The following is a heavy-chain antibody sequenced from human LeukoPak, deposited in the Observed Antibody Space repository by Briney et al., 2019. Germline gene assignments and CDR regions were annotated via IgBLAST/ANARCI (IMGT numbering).Heavy chain of an antibody. D-gene: IGHD3-16*01. Sequence: GGAPRVSCFTPGFTPCTNALSLGRPGPGEGLEWVASINHNGNVNYYVDSVKGRFTISRDNAKNSLYLQMSNLRAEDTAVYFCARGGGLDVWGQGATVTVSS. CDR3: ARGGGLDV. CDR1: GFTPCTNA. V-gene: IGHV3-7*03. J-gene: IGHJ6*02. CDR2: INHNGNVN.